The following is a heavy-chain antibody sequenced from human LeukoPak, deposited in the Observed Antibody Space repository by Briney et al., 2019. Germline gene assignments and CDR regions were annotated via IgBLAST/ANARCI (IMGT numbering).Heavy chain of an antibody. J-gene: IGHJ4*02. D-gene: IGHD2-15*01. Sequence: GGSLRLSCAASGFTFSSYSMNWVRQAPGKGLEWCSYISSSSSTIYYADSVKGRFTISRDNAKNSLYLQMNSLRAEDTAVYYCARVSQTPGGRGYFDYWGQGTLVTVSS. CDR1: GFTFSSYS. CDR2: ISSSSSTI. CDR3: ARVSQTPGGRGYFDY. V-gene: IGHV3-48*01.